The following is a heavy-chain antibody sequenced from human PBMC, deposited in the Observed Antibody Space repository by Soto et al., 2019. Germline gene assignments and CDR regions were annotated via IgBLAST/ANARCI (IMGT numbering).Heavy chain of an antibody. J-gene: IGHJ4*02. CDR1: GGSFSDYY. D-gene: IGHD3-22*01. CDR3: ATDYYGSSAYYYDYFDY. Sequence: SETLSLTCAVYGGSFSDYYWSWIRQPPGKGPEWIGEINHSGSTNYNPSLKSRVTMSVDTSKNQFSLRLSSVTAADAAVYYCATDYYGSSAYYYDYFDYWGQGTLVTVSS. CDR2: INHSGST. V-gene: IGHV4-34*01.